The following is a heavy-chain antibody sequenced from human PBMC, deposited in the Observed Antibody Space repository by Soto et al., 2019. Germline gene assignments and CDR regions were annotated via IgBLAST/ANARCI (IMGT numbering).Heavy chain of an antibody. J-gene: IGHJ6*02. D-gene: IGHD6-13*01. CDR2: IKQDGSEK. V-gene: IGHV3-7*01. Sequence: EVQLVESGGGLVQPGGSLRLSCADFGFTFSNYWMSWVRQAPVKGLEWVGNIKQDGSEKNYVDSVKGRFTISRDNAKNSLYLQMNSLRAEDTAVDYCARIASAGRGWDVWGQGTTVVVSS. CDR1: GFTFSNYW. CDR3: ARIASAGRGWDV.